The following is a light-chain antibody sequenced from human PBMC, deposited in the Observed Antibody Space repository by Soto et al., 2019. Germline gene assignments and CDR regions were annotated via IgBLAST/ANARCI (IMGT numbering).Light chain of an antibody. CDR2: DVS. Sequence: QSVLTQPRSVSGPPGQSVSISCSGTSSDVGTYNYVSWYQQHPGKAPNLMIYDVSKRPSGVPDRFSGSKSGNTASLTISGLQAEDEADYYCCSYAGGYTHAVFGGGTKLTVL. CDR1: SSDVGTYNY. V-gene: IGLV2-11*01. J-gene: IGLJ2*01. CDR3: CSYAGGYTHAV.